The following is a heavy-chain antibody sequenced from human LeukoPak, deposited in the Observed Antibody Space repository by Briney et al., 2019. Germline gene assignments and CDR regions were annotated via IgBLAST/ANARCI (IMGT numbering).Heavy chain of an antibody. CDR1: GGSFSGYY. CDR3: ARRRDIVATIGFDY. Sequence: NPSETLSLTCAVYGGSFSGYYWSWIRQPPGKGLEWIGSIYYSGSTYYNPSLKSRVTISVDTSKNQFSLKLSSVTAADTAVYYCARRRDIVATIGFDYWGQGTLVTVSS. CDR2: IYYSGST. V-gene: IGHV4-34*01. D-gene: IGHD5-12*01. J-gene: IGHJ4*02.